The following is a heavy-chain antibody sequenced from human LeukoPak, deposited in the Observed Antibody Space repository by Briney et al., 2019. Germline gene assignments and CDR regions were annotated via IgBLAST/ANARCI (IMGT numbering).Heavy chain of an antibody. Sequence: PGGSLRLSCAASGFTFSSYAMSWVRQAPGKGLEWVSAISGSGGSTYYADSVKGRFTISRDNSKNTLYLQMNSLRAEDTAVYYCAKNPYVLRYFDWLNYFDYWGQGTLVTVSS. V-gene: IGHV3-23*01. CDR3: AKNPYVLRYFDWLNYFDY. J-gene: IGHJ4*02. CDR2: ISGSGGST. D-gene: IGHD3-9*01. CDR1: GFTFSSYA.